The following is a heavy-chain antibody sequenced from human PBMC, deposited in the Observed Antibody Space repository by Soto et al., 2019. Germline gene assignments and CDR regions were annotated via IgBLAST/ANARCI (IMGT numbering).Heavy chain of an antibody. CDR3: ARDWDIIAARPGGVDY. CDR1: GFTFSSYA. V-gene: IGHV3-30-3*01. Sequence: GGSLRLSCAASGFTFSSYAMHWGRQAPGKGLEWVAVISYDGSNKYYADSVKGRFTISRDNSKNTLYLQMNSLRAEDTAVYYCARDWDIIAARPGGVDYWGQGTLVTVSS. J-gene: IGHJ4*02. D-gene: IGHD6-6*01. CDR2: ISYDGSNK.